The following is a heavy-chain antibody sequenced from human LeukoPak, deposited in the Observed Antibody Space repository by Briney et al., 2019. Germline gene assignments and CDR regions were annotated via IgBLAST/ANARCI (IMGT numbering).Heavy chain of an antibody. CDR2: ISYDGSNK. V-gene: IGHV3-30-3*01. CDR3: ARDNWAMIEFGGMDV. Sequence: GRSLRLSCAASGFTFSSYAMHWVRQAPGKGLEWVAVISYDGSNKYYADSVKGRFTISRDNSKNTLYLQMNSLRAEDTAVYYCARDNWAMIEFGGMDVWGQGTTVTVSS. CDR1: GFTFSSYA. D-gene: IGHD7-27*01. J-gene: IGHJ6*02.